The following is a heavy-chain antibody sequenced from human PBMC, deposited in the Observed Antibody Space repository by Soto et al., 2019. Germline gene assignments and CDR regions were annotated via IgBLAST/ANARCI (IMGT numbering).Heavy chain of an antibody. CDR3: ARDQPNYDFWSGYYDDDAFDI. CDR1: VVSISSGDYY. Sequence: SETLSLTCTFSVVSISSGDYYCSWIRQPPWKGLEWIGYIYYSGSTYYNPSLKSRVTISVDTSKNQFYLKLSSVTAADTAVYYCARDQPNYDFWSGYYDDDAFDIWGQGTMVIVSS. D-gene: IGHD3-3*01. CDR2: IYYSGST. V-gene: IGHV4-30-4*01. J-gene: IGHJ3*02.